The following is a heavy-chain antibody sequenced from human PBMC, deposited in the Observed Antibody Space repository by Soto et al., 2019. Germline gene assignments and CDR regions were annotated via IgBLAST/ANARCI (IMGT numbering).Heavy chain of an antibody. J-gene: IGHJ4*02. CDR3: ARVPRAAAGRD. Sequence: QVQLQESGPGLVKPSGTLSLTCAVSGGSISSSNWWSWVRQPPGKGLEWIGEIYHSGSTNYNPSLKSRVTMSVDKSTNQFSLVLSSVTAADTAVYYCARVPRAAAGRDWGQGTLVTVSS. CDR1: GGSISSSNW. CDR2: IYHSGST. V-gene: IGHV4-4*02. D-gene: IGHD6-13*01.